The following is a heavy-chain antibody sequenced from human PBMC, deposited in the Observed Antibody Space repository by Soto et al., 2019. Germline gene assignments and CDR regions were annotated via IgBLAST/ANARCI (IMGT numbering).Heavy chain of an antibody. CDR1: GYTLTELS. CDR2: FDPEDGET. J-gene: IGHJ4*02. D-gene: IGHD3-3*01. Sequence: QVQLVQSGAEVKKPGASVKVSCKVSGYTLTELSMHWVRQAPGKGLEWMGGFDPEDGETIYAQKFQGRVTMTEDTSTDTANMELRRLRSEDTAVYYCATPIVLRFLEWSPAFYYWGQGTLVTVSS. V-gene: IGHV1-24*01. CDR3: ATPIVLRFLEWSPAFYY.